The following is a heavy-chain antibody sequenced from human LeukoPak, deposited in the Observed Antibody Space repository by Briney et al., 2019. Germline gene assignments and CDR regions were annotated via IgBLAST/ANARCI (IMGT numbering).Heavy chain of an antibody. CDR3: ARVSVMGPIDY. D-gene: IGHD3-16*01. CDR2: ITSGSSHI. V-gene: IGHV3-21*04. CDR1: GFTFDEYG. Sequence: PGGSLRLSCAASGFTFDEYGMSWVRQTPGQGLEWVSSITSGSSHIYYADSVKGRFTISRDNAKSSLYLQMNSLRAEDTAVYYCARVSVMGPIDYWGQGTLVTVSS. J-gene: IGHJ4*02.